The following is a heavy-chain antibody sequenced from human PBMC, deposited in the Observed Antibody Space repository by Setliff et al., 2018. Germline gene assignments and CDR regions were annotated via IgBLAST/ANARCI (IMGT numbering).Heavy chain of an antibody. J-gene: IGHJ6*02. CDR1: GGSISSSSYY. V-gene: IGHV4-39*07. CDR3: ASDGQGNYNFWSGSYYYYGMDV. Sequence: PSETLSLTCTVSGGSISSSSYYWGWIRQPPGKGLEWIGIIYYSGSTYYNPSLKSRVTISVDTSKNQFSLKLSSVTAADTAVYYCASDGQGNYNFWSGSYYYYGMDVWGQGTTVTVSS. D-gene: IGHD3-3*01. CDR2: IYYSGST.